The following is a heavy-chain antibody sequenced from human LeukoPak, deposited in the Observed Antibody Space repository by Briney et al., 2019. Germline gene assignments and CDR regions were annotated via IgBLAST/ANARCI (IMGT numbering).Heavy chain of an antibody. V-gene: IGHV3-53*01. Sequence: GGSLRLSCAASGFTVSNNYLNWVRQAPGKGLEWVSVIYNNGNTYYADSVKGRFTISRDASKNTLYLQMNSLRAEDTAVYYCAKTDNWNDDYFDYWGQGTLVTVSS. CDR2: IYNNGNT. CDR1: GFTVSNNY. D-gene: IGHD1-1*01. CDR3: AKTDNWNDDYFDY. J-gene: IGHJ4*02.